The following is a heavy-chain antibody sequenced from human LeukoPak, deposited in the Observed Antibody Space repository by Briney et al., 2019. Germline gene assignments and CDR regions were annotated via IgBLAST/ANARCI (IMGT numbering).Heavy chain of an antibody. CDR1: GYTFTSYG. CDR3: AMVADDWYFDL. J-gene: IGHJ2*01. V-gene: IGHV1-18*01. CDR2: ISAYNGNT. Sequence: ASVKVSCKASGYTFTSYGTSWVRQAPGQGLEWMGWISAYNGNTNYAQKLQGRVTMTTDTSTSTAYMELRSLRSDDTAVYYCAMVADDWYFDLWGRGTLVTVSS.